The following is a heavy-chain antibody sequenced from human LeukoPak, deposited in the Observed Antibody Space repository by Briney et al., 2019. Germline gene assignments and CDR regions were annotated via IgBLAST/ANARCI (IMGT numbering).Heavy chain of an antibody. CDR2: IYYSGST. CDR3: ARHQGGLLGYCSSTSCYRGLYYFDY. Sequence: SETLSLTCTVSGGSISSYYWSWIRQPPGKGLEWIGYIYYSGSTYYNPSLKSRVTISVDTSKNQFSLKLSSVTAADTAVYYCARHQGGLLGYCSSTSCYRGLYYFDYWGQGTLVTVSS. J-gene: IGHJ4*02. V-gene: IGHV4-59*04. D-gene: IGHD2-2*02. CDR1: GGSISSYY.